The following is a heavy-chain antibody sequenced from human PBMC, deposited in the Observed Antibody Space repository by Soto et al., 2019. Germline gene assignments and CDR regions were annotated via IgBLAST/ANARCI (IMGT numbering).Heavy chain of an antibody. D-gene: IGHD2-8*01. Sequence: SETLSLTCAVYGGSFSGYYWSWIRQPPGKGLEWIGEINHSGSTNYNPSLKSRVTISVDTSKNQFSLKLSSVAAADTAVYYCARGTEYCTNGVCSTFDYWGQGTLVTVSS. CDR1: GGSFSGYY. CDR2: INHSGST. J-gene: IGHJ4*02. CDR3: ARGTEYCTNGVCSTFDY. V-gene: IGHV4-34*01.